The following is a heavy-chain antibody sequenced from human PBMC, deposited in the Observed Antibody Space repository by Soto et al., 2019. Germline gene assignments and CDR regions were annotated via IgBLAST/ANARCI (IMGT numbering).Heavy chain of an antibody. J-gene: IGHJ4*02. CDR3: ARRDGAVFDY. CDR2: NNYSGST. CDR1: GGSISSYY. Sequence: QVQLQESGPGLVKPSETLSLTCTVSGGSISSYYWSWIRQPPGKGLEWIGYNNYSGSTNYNPSLNSRITISADTSKNPFSLKLSSVTASDPAGYCGARRDGAVFDYWGQGTLVTVSS. V-gene: IGHV4-59*01.